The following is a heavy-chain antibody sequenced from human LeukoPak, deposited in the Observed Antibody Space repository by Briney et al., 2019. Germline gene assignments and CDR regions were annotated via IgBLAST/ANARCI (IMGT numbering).Heavy chain of an antibody. CDR1: GFTFSSYS. Sequence: GGSLRLSCAASGFTFSSYSMNWVRQAPGKGLEWVSAISSSSSYICYADSVKGRFTISRDNAKNSLYLQMNSLRAEDTAVYYCAREYSYGSLYYFDYWGQGTLVTVSS. CDR2: ISSSSSYI. J-gene: IGHJ4*02. V-gene: IGHV3-21*01. D-gene: IGHD5-18*01. CDR3: AREYSYGSLYYFDY.